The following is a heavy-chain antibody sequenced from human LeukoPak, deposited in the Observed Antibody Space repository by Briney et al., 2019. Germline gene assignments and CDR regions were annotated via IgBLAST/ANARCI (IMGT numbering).Heavy chain of an antibody. Sequence: PGESLKISCKGSGYTFTNYWIGWVRQMPGKGLEWMGIMYPGDSDTRYSPSFQGQVTISADKSISTAYLQWSSLKASDTAMYFCARPDSSSWHFDYWGQGTLVTVSS. J-gene: IGHJ4*02. CDR1: GYTFTNYW. CDR2: MYPGDSDT. D-gene: IGHD6-13*01. V-gene: IGHV5-51*01. CDR3: ARPDSSSWHFDY.